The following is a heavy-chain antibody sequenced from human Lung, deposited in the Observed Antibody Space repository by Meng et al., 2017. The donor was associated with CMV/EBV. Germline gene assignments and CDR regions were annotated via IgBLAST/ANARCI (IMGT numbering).Heavy chain of an antibody. CDR2: ISYNGFNE. J-gene: IGHJ5*02. CDR1: GFTFSSFA. CDR3: VRGQLFCSGGSCYQHFDP. D-gene: IGHD2-15*01. V-gene: IGHV3-30-3*01. Sequence: GESLKISCAASGFTFSSFAMHWVRQAPGKGLEWVAVISYNGFNEYYADSVKGRFTISRDNSKNTLSLQMNSLRAEDTALHYCVRGQLFCSGGSCYQHFDPWGQGTLVTVSS.